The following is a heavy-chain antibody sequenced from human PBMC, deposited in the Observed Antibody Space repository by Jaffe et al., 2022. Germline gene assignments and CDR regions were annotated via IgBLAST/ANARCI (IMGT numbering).Heavy chain of an antibody. V-gene: IGHV4-34*01. CDR2: INHSGST. CDR1: GGSFSGYY. J-gene: IGHJ4*02. D-gene: IGHD3-10*01. Sequence: QVQLQQWGAGLLKPSETLSLTCAVYGGSFSGYYWSWIRQPPGKGLEWIGEINHSGSTNYNPSLKSRVTISVDTSKNQFSLKLSSVTAADTAVYYCARGLGSHLLITMVRGSLDYWGQGTLVTVSS. CDR3: ARGLGSHLLITMVRGSLDY.